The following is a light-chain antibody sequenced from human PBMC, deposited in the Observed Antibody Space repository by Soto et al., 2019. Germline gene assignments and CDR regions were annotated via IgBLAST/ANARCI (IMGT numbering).Light chain of an antibody. CDR2: AVS. J-gene: IGLJ1*01. V-gene: IGLV2-14*01. CDR3: CSYTVSGTYV. CDR1: RSDVGGYNY. Sequence: QSVLTQPASVSGSPGQSITISCTGTRSDVGGYNYVSWYQQHPGKAPKLMIYAVSNRPSGVSNRFSGSKSGNTATLTISGLQAEDEADYYCCSYTVSGTYVFGTGTKVTVL.